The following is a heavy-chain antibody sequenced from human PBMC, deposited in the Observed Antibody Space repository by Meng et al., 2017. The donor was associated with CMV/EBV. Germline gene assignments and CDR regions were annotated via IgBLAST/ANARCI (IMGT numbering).Heavy chain of an antibody. D-gene: IGHD2-2*01. Sequence: GESLKISCTMSGLPFNTYGMHWVRQAPGKGLEWLAFIRYDGNDKYYADSVKGRFTISRDNSKSTLSLQLNSLRPEDTAMFYCAKGPYCSTTTCSQLQYYLDYWGQGVLVTVSS. J-gene: IGHJ4*02. CDR1: GLPFNTYG. V-gene: IGHV3-30*02. CDR2: IRYDGNDK. CDR3: AKGPYCSTTTCSQLQYYLDY.